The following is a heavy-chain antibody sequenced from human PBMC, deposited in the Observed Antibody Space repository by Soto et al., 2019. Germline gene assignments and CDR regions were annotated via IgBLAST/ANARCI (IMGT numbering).Heavy chain of an antibody. D-gene: IGHD6-19*01. J-gene: IGHJ4*02. V-gene: IGHV4-34*01. CDR2: INHSGST. CDR3: ASSGYSSGWYMG. CDR1: SGSFSDYY. Sequence: LSLTCAVYSGSFSDYYWSWIRQPPGKGLEWIGEINHSGSTNYNPSLKSRVTISVDTSKNQFSLMLSSVTAADTAVYYCASSGYSSGWYMGWGQGTLVTVSS.